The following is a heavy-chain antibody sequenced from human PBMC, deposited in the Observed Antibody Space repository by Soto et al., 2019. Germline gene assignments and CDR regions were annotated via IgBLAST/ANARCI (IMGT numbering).Heavy chain of an antibody. J-gene: IGHJ5*02. CDR2: IIPIFGTA. CDR1: GGTFSSYA. CDR3: ARRGGGGSSPWGWFDP. V-gene: IGHV1-69*01. Sequence: QVQLVQSGAEVKKPGSSVKVSCKASGGTFSSYAISWVRQAPGQGLEWMGGIIPIFGTANYAQKFQGRVTITADESTSTAYMELSSLRAEDTAVYYCARRGGGGSSPWGWFDPWGQGTLVTVSS. D-gene: IGHD6-13*01.